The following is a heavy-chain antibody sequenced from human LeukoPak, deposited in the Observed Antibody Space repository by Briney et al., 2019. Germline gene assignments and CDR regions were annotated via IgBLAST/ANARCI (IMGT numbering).Heavy chain of an antibody. CDR3: ARVEDDYGDYYYGMDV. Sequence: GGSLRLSCAASGFTFSSYEMNWLRQAPGKGVEWVSYISNSDSTVHYADSVKGRFTISRDNAQNSLYLQMSSLRAEDTAVYYCARVEDDYGDYYYGMDVWGQGTTVTVSS. V-gene: IGHV3-48*03. CDR2: ISNSDSTV. D-gene: IGHD4-17*01. J-gene: IGHJ6*02. CDR1: GFTFSSYE.